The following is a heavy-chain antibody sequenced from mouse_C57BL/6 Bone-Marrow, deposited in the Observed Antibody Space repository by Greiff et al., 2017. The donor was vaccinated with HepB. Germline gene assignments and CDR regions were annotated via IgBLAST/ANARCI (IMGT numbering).Heavy chain of an antibody. V-gene: IGHV5-4*01. Sequence: EVHLVESGGGLVKPGGSLKLSCAASGFTFSSYAMSWVRQTPEKRLEWVATISDGGSYTYYPDNVKGRSTISRDKAKNNLYLQMSQLKSEDTAMYYCARAADGSGEAWFAYWGQGTLVTVSA. D-gene: IGHD1-1*01. J-gene: IGHJ3*01. CDR3: ARAADGSGEAWFAY. CDR2: ISDGGSYT. CDR1: GFTFSSYA.